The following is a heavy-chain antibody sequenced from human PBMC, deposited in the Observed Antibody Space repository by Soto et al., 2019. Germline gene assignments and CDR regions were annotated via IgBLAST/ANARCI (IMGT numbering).Heavy chain of an antibody. J-gene: IGHJ5*01. CDR2: IFTTGST. D-gene: IGHD1-1*01. Sequence: SSETLSLTCTVSGGSITNHYWTWIRQPAGKGLEWIGRIFTTGSTNYNPSLKSRLTMSVDTSKNQFSLKLNSVTAADTALYFCARQTTFISSWFDYWGHGTLVTVSS. V-gene: IGHV4-4*07. CDR1: GGSITNHY. CDR3: ARQTTFISSWFDY.